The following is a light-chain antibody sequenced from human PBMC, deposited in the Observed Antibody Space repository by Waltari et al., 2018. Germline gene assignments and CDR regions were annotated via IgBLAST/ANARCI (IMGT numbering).Light chain of an antibody. CDR3: QLFGSTPLYS. CDR1: QSVRSNY. CDR2: CTS. V-gene: IGKV3-20*01. J-gene: IGKJ2*01. Sequence: ETVLTQSPGTLSLSPGETASLSCRASQSVRSNYLAWYQQKPGQAPRLIYCTSSRATGIPDRFSASGSGTDFTLTISRLEPEDFAVYYCQLFGSTPLYSFGQGTKLEI.